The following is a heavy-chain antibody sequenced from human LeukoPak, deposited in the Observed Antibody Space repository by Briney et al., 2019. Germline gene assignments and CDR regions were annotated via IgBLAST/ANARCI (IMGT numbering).Heavy chain of an antibody. CDR2: IYYSGST. V-gene: IGHV4-59*01. CDR3: ARGAVYYASGSPGWFDP. CDR1: GGSISTYC. D-gene: IGHD3-10*01. Sequence: PSETLSLTCTVSGGSISTYCCSWIRDPPGQGLEWIGYIYYSGSTNYNPSLRSRVTISVDTSKNHFSLKLNSVTAADTAVYYCARGAVYYASGSPGWFDPWGQGTLVTVSS. J-gene: IGHJ5*02.